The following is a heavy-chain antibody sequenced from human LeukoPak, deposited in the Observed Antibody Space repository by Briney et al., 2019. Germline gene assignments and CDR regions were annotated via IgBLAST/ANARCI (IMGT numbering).Heavy chain of an antibody. CDR2: IRSKANSYAT. V-gene: IGHV3-73*01. J-gene: IGHJ4*02. CDR3: TPARDFWSGYYDY. D-gene: IGHD3-3*01. CDR1: GFTFSGSA. Sequence: QPGGSLRLSCAASGFTFSGSAMHWVRQASGKGLEWVGRIRSKANSYATAYAASVKGRFTISRDDSKNTAYLQMNSLKTEDTAVYYCTPARDFWSGYYDYWGQGTLVTVSS.